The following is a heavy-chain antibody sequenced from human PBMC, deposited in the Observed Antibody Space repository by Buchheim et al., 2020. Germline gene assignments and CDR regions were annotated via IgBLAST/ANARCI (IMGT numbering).Heavy chain of an antibody. D-gene: IGHD2-2*01. V-gene: IGHV1-46*01. J-gene: IGHJ5*02. CDR2: INPSGGST. CDR1: GYTFTSYY. Sequence: QVQLVQSGAEVKKPGASVKVSCKASGYTFTSYYMHWVRQAPGQGLEWMGIINPSGGSTSYAQKFQGRVTMTRDTSTSTVYMELSSLRSEDTAVYYCARVARRYCSSTSCMNRRYNWFDPWGQGTL. CDR3: ARVARRYCSSTSCMNRRYNWFDP.